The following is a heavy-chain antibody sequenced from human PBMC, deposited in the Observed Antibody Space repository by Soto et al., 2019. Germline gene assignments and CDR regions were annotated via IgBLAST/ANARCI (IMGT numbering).Heavy chain of an antibody. Sequence: SETLSLTSTVSGGSVNSGSYYWSWIRQPPGKGLEWIGYIYDSGSTNYNPSLKSRVTISVDMSKNQFSLKLTSVTAADTAVYYCAREERGVLTQFDNWGQGTLVTVSS. D-gene: IGHD3-10*01. CDR2: IYDSGST. CDR1: GGSVNSGSYY. CDR3: AREERGVLTQFDN. J-gene: IGHJ4*02. V-gene: IGHV4-61*01.